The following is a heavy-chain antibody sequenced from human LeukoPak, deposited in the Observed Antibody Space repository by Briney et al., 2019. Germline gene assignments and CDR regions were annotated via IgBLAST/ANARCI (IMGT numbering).Heavy chain of an antibody. V-gene: IGHV3-7*03. CDR3: ARGGGLDV. D-gene: IGHD3-16*01. CDR1: GFTFSTFW. CDR2: INHNGNVN. J-gene: IGHJ6*02. Sequence: GGSLRLSCVGTGFTFSTFWMSWVRQAPGKGLEWVASINHNGNVNYYVDSVKGRFTISRDNAKNSLYLQMSNLRAEDTAVYFCARGGGLDVWGQGATVTVSS.